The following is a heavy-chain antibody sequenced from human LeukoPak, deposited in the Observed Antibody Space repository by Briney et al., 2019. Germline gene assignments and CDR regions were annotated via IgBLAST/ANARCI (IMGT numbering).Heavy chain of an antibody. J-gene: IGHJ4*02. CDR3: ADYGVSGVRNNFY. CDR2: ISVASNT. Sequence: GVSLRLSCAASGLAFSSYAMSWVRQARGKGLEWVSTISVASNTFYADSVKGRFTISRDNSRNTVYLQMTSLRADDTAVYYCADYGVSGVRNNFYWGQGTLVTVSS. V-gene: IGHV3-23*01. CDR1: GLAFSSYA. D-gene: IGHD3-3*01.